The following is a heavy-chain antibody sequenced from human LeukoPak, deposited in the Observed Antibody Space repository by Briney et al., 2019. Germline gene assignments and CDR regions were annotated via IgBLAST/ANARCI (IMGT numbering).Heavy chain of an antibody. CDR3: TTDRRDGSFDP. J-gene: IGHJ5*02. CDR1: GFTFSNAW. D-gene: IGHD5-24*01. CDR2: IKSITDGGTT. V-gene: IGHV3-15*01. Sequence: GGSLRLSCAASGFTFSNAWMSWVRQAPGKGLEWVGRIKSITDGGTTDYAAPVKGRFTISRDDSKNTLYLQMNSLKTEDTAVYYCTTDRRDGSFDPWGQGTLVTVSS.